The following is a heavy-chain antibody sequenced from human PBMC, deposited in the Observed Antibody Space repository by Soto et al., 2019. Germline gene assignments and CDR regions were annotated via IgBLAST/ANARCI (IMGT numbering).Heavy chain of an antibody. D-gene: IGHD1-20*01. V-gene: IGHV4-30-4*01. CDR1: CGSISSGDYY. J-gene: IGHJ5*02. CDR3: ARGYETNWFDP. Sequence: SETLSLTCTFSCGSISSGDYYWSCIRQPPGKGLEWIGYIYYSGSTYYNPSLKSRVTISVDTSKNQFSLKLSSVTAADTAVYYCARGYETNWFDPWGQGTLVTVSS. CDR2: IYYSGST.